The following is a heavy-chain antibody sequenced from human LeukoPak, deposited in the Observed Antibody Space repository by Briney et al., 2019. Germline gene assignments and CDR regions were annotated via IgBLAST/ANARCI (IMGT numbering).Heavy chain of an antibody. Sequence: ASVKVSCKASGYTFTSNAMHWVRQAPGQRLEWMGWINGGNGNTKYSQNFQDRVTITRDTSASTACMELSSLRSEDTAVYYCARDGIDILTGPLNSWGQGTLVTVSS. D-gene: IGHD3-9*01. CDR2: INGGNGNT. CDR1: GYTFTSNA. V-gene: IGHV1-3*01. J-gene: IGHJ4*02. CDR3: ARDGIDILTGPLNS.